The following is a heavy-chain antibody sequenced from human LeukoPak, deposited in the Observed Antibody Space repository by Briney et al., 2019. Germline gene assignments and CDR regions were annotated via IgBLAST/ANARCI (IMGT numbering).Heavy chain of an antibody. V-gene: IGHV3-23*01. D-gene: IGHD1-14*01. CDR1: GFTFSSYA. Sequence: GGSLRLSCAVSGFTFSSYAMSWVRQAPGKGLQWVSAISAGGTTYYADSVKGRFTISRDNSKDTLYLQMNSLRAEDTAVYYCAREIWHREGYWGQGTPVTVSS. CDR3: AREIWHREGY. J-gene: IGHJ4*02. CDR2: ISAGGTT.